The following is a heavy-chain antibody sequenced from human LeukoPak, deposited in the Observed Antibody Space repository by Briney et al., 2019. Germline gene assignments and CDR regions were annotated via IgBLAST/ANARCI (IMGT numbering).Heavy chain of an antibody. V-gene: IGHV1-2*02. D-gene: IGHD6-13*01. Sequence: ASVKVSCKASGYTFTGYYMHWVRQAPGQGLEWMGWINPNSGGTNYAQKFQGRVTMTRDTSISTAYMELSRLRSDDTTVYYCARGLRFSSSWNEWFDPWGQGTLVTVSS. CDR1: GYTFTGYY. CDR3: ARGLRFSSSWNEWFDP. CDR2: INPNSGGT. J-gene: IGHJ5*02.